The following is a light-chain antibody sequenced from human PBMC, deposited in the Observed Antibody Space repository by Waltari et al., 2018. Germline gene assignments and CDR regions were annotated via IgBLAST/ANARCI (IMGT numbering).Light chain of an antibody. Sequence: TNTHTPTQSLLHSNGYNYLDWYLQKPGQSPQLLIYLGSNRASGVPDRFSGSGSGTDFTLKISRVEAEDVGVYYCMQALQTPLTFGPGTKVDIK. CDR3: MQALQTPLT. CDR1: QSLLHSNGYNY. J-gene: IGKJ3*01. V-gene: IGKV2-28*01. CDR2: LGS.